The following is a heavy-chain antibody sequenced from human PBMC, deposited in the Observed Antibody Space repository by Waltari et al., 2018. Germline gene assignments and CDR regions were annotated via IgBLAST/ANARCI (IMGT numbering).Heavy chain of an antibody. CDR1: GYSISSGYY. CDR2: IYHSGCT. V-gene: IGHV4-38-2*01. J-gene: IGHJ2*01. Sequence: QVQLQESGPGLVKPSETLSLTCAVSGYSISSGYYWGWIRQPPGKGLEWIGSIYHSGCTSYYPPLKSRVTISVDTAKNQFSLMLSSVTAADTAVYYCASSRRVLGYFDLWGRCTLVTVSS. CDR3: ASSRRVLGYFDL.